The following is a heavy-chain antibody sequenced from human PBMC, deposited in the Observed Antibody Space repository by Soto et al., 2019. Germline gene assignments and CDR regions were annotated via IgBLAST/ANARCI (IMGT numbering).Heavy chain of an antibody. V-gene: IGHV4-4*02. Sequence: PSETLSLTCAVSGGSISSSNWWRWVRQPPGEGLEWIGEIYHSGSTNYNPSLKSRVTISVDKSKNQFYLKLSSVTAADTDVYYCARGRQGAAAGSRYYHYYGMDVWGQGTTVTVSS. D-gene: IGHD6-13*01. CDR2: IYHSGST. CDR1: GGSISSSNW. CDR3: ARGRQGAAAGSRYYHYYGMDV. J-gene: IGHJ6*02.